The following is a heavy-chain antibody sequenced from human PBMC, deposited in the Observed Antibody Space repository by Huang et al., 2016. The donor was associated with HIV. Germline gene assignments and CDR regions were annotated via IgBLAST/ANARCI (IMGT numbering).Heavy chain of an antibody. V-gene: IGHV3-30*18. CDR1: GFSFRNYG. CDR3: AKDGADEEWDIDY. D-gene: IGHD1-26*01. J-gene: IGHJ4*02. CDR2: ISYDGSNK. Sequence: VQLVESGGGVVQPGRYLRLACAASGFSFRNYGLHWVRQAPGKGREWVAVISYDGSNKYYAHSVKGRFTISRDTSENKVYLQMNSLRHEDTAVYYCAKDGADEEWDIDYWGQGTLVTVSS.